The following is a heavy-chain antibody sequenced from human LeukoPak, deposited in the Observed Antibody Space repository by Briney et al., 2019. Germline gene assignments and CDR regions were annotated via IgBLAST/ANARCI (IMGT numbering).Heavy chain of an antibody. CDR1: GFTFSSYG. J-gene: IGHJ4*02. V-gene: IGHV3-30*18. Sequence: PGGSLRLSCVVSGFTFSSYGMHWVRQAPGKGLEWVAVISYDGSNKYYADSVKGRFTISRDNSKNTLYLQMNSLRAEDTAVYYCAKRGYYYVSSGYYSRTYFDYWGQGTLVIVSS. CDR2: ISYDGSNK. CDR3: AKRGYYYVSSGYYSRTYFDY. D-gene: IGHD3-22*01.